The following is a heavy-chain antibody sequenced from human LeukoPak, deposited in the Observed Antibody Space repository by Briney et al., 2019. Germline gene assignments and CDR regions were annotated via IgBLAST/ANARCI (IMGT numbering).Heavy chain of an antibody. D-gene: IGHD3-3*01. CDR3: ARQPPVLRFLEWSYYFDY. Sequence: PSETLSLTXTVSGGSISSSSYYWGWIRQPPGKGLEWIGSIYYSGSTYYNPSLKSRVTISVDTSKNQFSLKLSSVTAADTAVNYCARQPPVLRFLEWSYYFDYWGQGTLVTVSS. V-gene: IGHV4-39*01. J-gene: IGHJ4*02. CDR1: GGSISSSSYY. CDR2: IYYSGST.